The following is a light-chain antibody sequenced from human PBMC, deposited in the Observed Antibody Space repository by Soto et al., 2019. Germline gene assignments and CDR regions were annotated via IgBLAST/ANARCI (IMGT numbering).Light chain of an antibody. CDR3: GTWDPSLPTGGV. CDR1: TSNIGNNY. CDR2: DNN. Sequence: QSVLTQPPSVSAAPGQRVTISCSGSTSNIGNNYVSWYQQLPGTAPKLLIYDNNKRPSGIPARFSGSKSGTSATLGITGLQTGDEADYYCGTWDPSLPTGGVFGTGTKVTVL. J-gene: IGLJ1*01. V-gene: IGLV1-51*01.